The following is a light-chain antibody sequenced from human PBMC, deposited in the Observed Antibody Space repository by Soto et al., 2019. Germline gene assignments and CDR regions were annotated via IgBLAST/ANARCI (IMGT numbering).Light chain of an antibody. Sequence: AIQLTQSPSSLSASVGDRVTITCRASQGISSALAWYQQKPGKAPKILIYDASSLESGVPSRFSGSGSGTDFTLTISSLQPEDFATYYCQQFNSYPPITFGQGKRLEIK. CDR2: DAS. CDR3: QQFNSYPPIT. CDR1: QGISSA. V-gene: IGKV1-13*02. J-gene: IGKJ5*01.